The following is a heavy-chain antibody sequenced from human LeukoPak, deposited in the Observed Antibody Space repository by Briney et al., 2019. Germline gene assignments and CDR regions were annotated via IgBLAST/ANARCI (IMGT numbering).Heavy chain of an antibody. CDR3: AQEAERNLYYFDY. V-gene: IGHV1-69*01. D-gene: IGHD1-14*01. J-gene: IGHJ4*02. CDR2: IIPIFGTA. CDR1: GGTFSSYA. Sequence: SVKVSCKASGGTFSSYAISWVRQAPGQGLEWMGGIIPIFGTANYAQKFQGRVTITADESTSTAYMELSSLRSEDTAVYYCAQEAERNLYYFDYWGQGTLVAVSS.